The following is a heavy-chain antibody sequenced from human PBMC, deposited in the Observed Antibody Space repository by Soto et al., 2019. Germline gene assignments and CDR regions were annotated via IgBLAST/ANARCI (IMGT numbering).Heavy chain of an antibody. V-gene: IGHV4-31*03. J-gene: IGHJ4*02. CDR3: ARGRIQQLMDYYFDY. D-gene: IGHD6-13*01. CDR2: IYYSGST. CDR1: GGSISSGGYY. Sequence: TMSLTCTVSGGSISSGGYYWSWIRQHPGKGLEWIGYIYYSGSTYYNPSLKSRVTISVDTSKNQFSLKLSSVTAADTAVYYCARGRIQQLMDYYFDYWGQGTLVTVSS.